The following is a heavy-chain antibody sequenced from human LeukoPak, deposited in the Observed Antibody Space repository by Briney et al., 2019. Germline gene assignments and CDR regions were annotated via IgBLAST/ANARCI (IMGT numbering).Heavy chain of an antibody. D-gene: IGHD5-24*01. V-gene: IGHV3-23*01. Sequence: PGGSLRLSCAASGFTFSTNAMSWVRQAPGKGLEWASGISSGDNTYYVDSVKGRFTISRDNSKNTLFLQMNSLRAEDTAVYYCAKDFEGRLQPLDYWGQGTLVTVSS. CDR1: GFTFSTNA. CDR3: AKDFEGRLQPLDY. J-gene: IGHJ4*02. CDR2: ISSGDNT.